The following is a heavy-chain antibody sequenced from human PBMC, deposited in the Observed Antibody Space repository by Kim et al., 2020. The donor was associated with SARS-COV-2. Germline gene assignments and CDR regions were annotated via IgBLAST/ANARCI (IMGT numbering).Heavy chain of an antibody. Sequence: GSTIYYADSVKGRFTISRDNAKNSLYLQMNSRRAEDTAVYYCARGGGPYWGQGTLVTVSS. CDR3: ARGGGPY. V-gene: IGHV3-48*03. D-gene: IGHD3-16*01. CDR2: GSTI. J-gene: IGHJ4*02.